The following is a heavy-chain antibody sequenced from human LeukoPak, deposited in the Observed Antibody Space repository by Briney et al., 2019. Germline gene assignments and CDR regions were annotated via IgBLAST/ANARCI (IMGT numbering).Heavy chain of an antibody. CDR2: INTNTGNP. Sequence: GASVKVSCKASGYTSTSYAMNWVRQAPGQGLEWMGWINTNTGNPTYAQGFTGRFVFSLDTSVSTAYLQISGLKAEDTAVYYCARETYYYDSSRYYYFDYWGQGTLVTVSS. CDR1: GYTSTSYA. CDR3: ARETYYYDSSRYYYFDY. V-gene: IGHV7-4-1*02. J-gene: IGHJ4*02. D-gene: IGHD3-22*01.